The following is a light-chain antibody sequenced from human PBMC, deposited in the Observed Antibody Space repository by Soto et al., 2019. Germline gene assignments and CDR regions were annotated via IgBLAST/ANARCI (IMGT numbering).Light chain of an antibody. CDR3: QQYNNWLVT. V-gene: IGKV3-15*01. CDR2: DAS. CDR1: QIVTSSY. J-gene: IGKJ1*01. Sequence: IVMTHSPATLSVSPKERATLSCRASQIVTSSYLAWYQQKPGQAPRLLIYDASTRATGTPARFSGSGSGTEFTLTISSLQSEDFAVYYCQQYNNWLVTFGQGTKVDIK.